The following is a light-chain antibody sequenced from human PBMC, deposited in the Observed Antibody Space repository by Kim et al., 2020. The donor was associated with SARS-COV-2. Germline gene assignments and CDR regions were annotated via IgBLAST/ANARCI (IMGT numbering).Light chain of an antibody. V-gene: IGKV1-16*01. Sequence: DIQMTQSPSSLSASVGDRITITCRASQPINYYVAWFQQKPGKAPKSLIYIASSLHSGVPSRFSGSGSGTEFTLTISSLQPDGFAAYYCQQYNNTHITFGQGTRLEIK. J-gene: IGKJ5*01. CDR2: IAS. CDR1: QPINYY. CDR3: QQYNNTHIT.